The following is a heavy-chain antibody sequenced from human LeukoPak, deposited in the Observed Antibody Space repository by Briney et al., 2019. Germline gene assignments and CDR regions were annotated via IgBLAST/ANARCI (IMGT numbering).Heavy chain of an antibody. CDR1: GGTFSSYA. Sequence: SVKVSCKASGGTFSSYAISWVRQAPGQGLEWMGRIIPILGIANYAQKFQGRVTITADESTSTAYMELSSLRSEDTAAYYCARLNDIVVVPAAIDYWGQGTLVTVSS. V-gene: IGHV1-69*04. J-gene: IGHJ4*02. CDR3: ARLNDIVVVPAAIDY. D-gene: IGHD2-2*01. CDR2: IIPILGIA.